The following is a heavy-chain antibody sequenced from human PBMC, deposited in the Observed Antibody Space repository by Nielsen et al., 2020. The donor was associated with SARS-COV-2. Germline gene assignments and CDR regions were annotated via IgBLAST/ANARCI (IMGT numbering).Heavy chain of an antibody. V-gene: IGHV4-39*01. D-gene: IGHD2-2*01. CDR1: GDSISTRGYY. CDR2: YYSTGIT. CDR3: ARLPAGTVSFDI. J-gene: IGHJ3*02. Sequence: SETLSLTCIVSGDSISTRGYYWGWIRQSPGKGLEWIGSYYSTGITKYNPSFASRVSISVATSKTQFSLELTSVTAADTAVYYCARLPAGTVSFDIWGQGTMVTVS.